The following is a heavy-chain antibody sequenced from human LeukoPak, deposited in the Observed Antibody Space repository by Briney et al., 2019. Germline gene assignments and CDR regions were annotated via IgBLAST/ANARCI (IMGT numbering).Heavy chain of an antibody. V-gene: IGHV1-69*04. Sequence: ASVKVSCKASGGTFNNYAISWVRQPPGQGLAWMGRIIPILGIANYAQKFQGRVTITADKSTSTAYMELSSLRSEDTAVYYCARDSALGYTYDYWGQGTLVTVSS. CDR1: GGTFNNYA. CDR3: ARDSALGYTYDY. J-gene: IGHJ4*02. CDR2: IIPILGIA. D-gene: IGHD5-18*01.